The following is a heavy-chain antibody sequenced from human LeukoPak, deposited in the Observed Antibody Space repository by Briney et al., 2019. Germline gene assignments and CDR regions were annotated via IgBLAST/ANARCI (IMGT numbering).Heavy chain of an antibody. J-gene: IGHJ5*02. CDR1: GDTVSSNSAA. Sequence: SQTLSLTCDISGDTVSSNSAAWNWIRQSPSRGLEWLGRTYYRSKWYYDYAVSVKSRITISPDTSKNQFSLKLSSVTAADTAVYYCARVYLPQQLVLNWFDPWGQGTLVTVSS. CDR2: TYYRSKWYY. D-gene: IGHD6-13*01. V-gene: IGHV6-1*01. CDR3: ARVYLPQQLVLNWFDP.